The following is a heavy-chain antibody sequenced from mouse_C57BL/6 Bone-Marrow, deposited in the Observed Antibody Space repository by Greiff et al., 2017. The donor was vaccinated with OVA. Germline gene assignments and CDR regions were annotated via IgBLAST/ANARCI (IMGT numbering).Heavy chain of an antibody. CDR1: GYSFTGYY. Sequence: VQLQQSGPELVKPGASVKISCKASGYSFTGYYMNWVKQSPEKSLEWIGEINPSTGGTTYNQKFKAKATLTVDKSSSTAYMQLKRLTSEYSAVYDFANYDGYYGWYFDVWGTGTTVTVSS. CDR2: INPSTGGT. V-gene: IGHV1-42*01. J-gene: IGHJ1*03. D-gene: IGHD2-3*01. CDR3: ANYDGYYGWYFDV.